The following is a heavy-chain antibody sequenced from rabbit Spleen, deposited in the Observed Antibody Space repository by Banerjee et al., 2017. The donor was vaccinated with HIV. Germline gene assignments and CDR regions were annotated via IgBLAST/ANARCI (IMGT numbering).Heavy chain of an antibody. Sequence: QEQLEESGGGLVKPGASLTLTCTASGFSFSDRDVMCWVRQAPGKGLEWIACINTYTAKGVYATWAKGRFTISRTSSTTVTLQMTSLTAADTATYFCARDLTIVIGWNFNLWGQGTLVTVS. CDR3: ARDLTIVIGWNFNL. D-gene: IGHD2-1*01. V-gene: IGHV1S45*01. CDR1: GFSFSDRDV. J-gene: IGHJ4*01. CDR2: INTYTAKG.